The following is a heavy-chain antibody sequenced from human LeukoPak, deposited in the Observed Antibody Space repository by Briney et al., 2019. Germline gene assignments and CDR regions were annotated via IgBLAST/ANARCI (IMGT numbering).Heavy chain of an antibody. CDR1: GGPFSGYY. Sequence: SETLSLTCAVYGGPFSGYYWSWIRQPPGKGLEWIGEVNHSGGTNYNPSLKSRVTISVDTSKNQFSLNLNSVTAADTAVYYCARSRQIFGVAENWFDPWGQGTLVTVSS. CDR2: VNHSGGT. CDR3: ARSRQIFGVAENWFDP. D-gene: IGHD3-3*01. J-gene: IGHJ5*02. V-gene: IGHV4-34*01.